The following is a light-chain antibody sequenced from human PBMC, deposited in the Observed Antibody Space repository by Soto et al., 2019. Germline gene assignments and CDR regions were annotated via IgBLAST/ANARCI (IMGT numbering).Light chain of an antibody. CDR2: GAS. Sequence: EIVLTQSPGTLSLSPGERATLSCRASQSVSSSYLAWYQQKPGQAPRLLIYGASSRATGIPARFSGSGSGTDFTLTNSRLEHEDFAVYYCQQYGSSPPWTFGQGTKVEIK. CDR3: QQYGSSPPWT. V-gene: IGKV3-20*01. CDR1: QSVSSSY. J-gene: IGKJ1*01.